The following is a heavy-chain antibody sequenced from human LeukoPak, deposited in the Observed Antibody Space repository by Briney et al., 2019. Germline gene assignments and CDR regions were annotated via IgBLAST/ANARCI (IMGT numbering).Heavy chain of an antibody. V-gene: IGHV4-30-2*01. CDR2: IYHSGST. J-gene: IGHJ3*02. CDR3: ASNWNVQDAFDI. D-gene: IGHD1-20*01. CDR1: GGSFSGYY. Sequence: PSETLSLTCAVYGGSFSGYYWSWIRQPPGKGLEWIGYIYHSGSTYYNPSLKSRVTISVDRSKNQFSLKLSSVTAADTAVYYCASNWNVQDAFDIWGQGTMVTVSS.